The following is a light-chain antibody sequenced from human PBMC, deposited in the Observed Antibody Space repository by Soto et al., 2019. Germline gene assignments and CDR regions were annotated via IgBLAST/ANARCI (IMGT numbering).Light chain of an antibody. CDR3: QSYDSSSPVV. CDR1: SGSIASSS. CDR2: EDN. Sequence: NFMLTQPHSVSESPGKTVTISCTRSSGSIASSSVPWYQQRPGSAPTTVIYEDNQRPSGVPDRFSGSIDTSSNSASLTISGLKTEDEADYYCQSYDSSSPVVFGGGTKVTVL. V-gene: IGLV6-57*04. J-gene: IGLJ2*01.